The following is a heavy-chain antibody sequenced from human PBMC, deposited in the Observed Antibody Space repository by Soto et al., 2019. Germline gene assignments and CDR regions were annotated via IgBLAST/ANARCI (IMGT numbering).Heavy chain of an antibody. CDR3: AHRQGFSMAFDY. J-gene: IGHJ4*02. D-gene: IGHD3-10*01. CDR1: GFSLSTYRVG. Sequence: QITLKESGPTLVKPTQTLTLTCNFSGFSLSTYRVGVGWIRQPPGQALEWLALIYWDDDKRFSTSLNSRRAITKDTSKSPVVLTLTHMDPVDIATYSCAHRQGFSMAFDYWGPGSLVTVSS. V-gene: IGHV2-5*02. CDR2: IYWDDDK.